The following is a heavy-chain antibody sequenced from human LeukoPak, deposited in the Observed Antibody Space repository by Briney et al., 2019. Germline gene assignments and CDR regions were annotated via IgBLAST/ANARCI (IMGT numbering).Heavy chain of an antibody. V-gene: IGHV4-30-4*08. CDR1: GGSISSGDYY. CDR2: IYYSGSN. CDR3: ARDVLRRGYDFWSGYHWFDP. Sequence: PSETLSLTCTVSGGSISSGDYYWSWIRQPPGKGLEWIGYIYYSGSNYYKPSLKSRVTISVDTSKNQFSLKLSSVTTADTAVYYCARDVLRRGYDFWSGYHWFDPWGQGTLVTVSS. D-gene: IGHD3-3*01. J-gene: IGHJ5*02.